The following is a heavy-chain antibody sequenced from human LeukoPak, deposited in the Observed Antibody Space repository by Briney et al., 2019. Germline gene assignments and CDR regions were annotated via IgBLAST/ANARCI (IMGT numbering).Heavy chain of an antibody. CDR2: IYYSGST. V-gene: IGHV4-59*12. D-gene: IGHD5-12*01. CDR3: AREGSYSGYDYWFDP. Sequence: SETLSLTCTVSGGSISSYYWSWIRQPPGKGLEWIGYIYYSGSTNYNPSLKSRVTISVDTSKNQFSLKLSSVTAADTAVYYCAREGSYSGYDYWFDPWGQGTLVTVSS. CDR1: GGSISSYY. J-gene: IGHJ5*02.